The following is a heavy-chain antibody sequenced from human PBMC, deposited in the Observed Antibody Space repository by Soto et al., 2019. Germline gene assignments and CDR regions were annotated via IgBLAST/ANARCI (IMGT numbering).Heavy chain of an antibody. V-gene: IGHV3-21*01. J-gene: IGHJ4*02. D-gene: IGHD2-15*01. Sequence: GGSLRLSCAASGFTFSSYSMNWVRQAPGQGLEWVSSISSSSTYTYYAASVKGRFTISRDNAKNSLYLQMNSLRAEDTAVYYCARVGSPGYCSGGYCPPPDYWGQGTLVTVSS. CDR1: GFTFSSYS. CDR3: ARVGSPGYCSGGYCPPPDY. CDR2: ISSSSTYT.